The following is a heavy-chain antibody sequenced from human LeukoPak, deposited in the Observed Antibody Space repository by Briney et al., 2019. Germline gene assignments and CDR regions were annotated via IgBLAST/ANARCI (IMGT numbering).Heavy chain of an antibody. J-gene: IGHJ4*02. D-gene: IGHD4-23*01. CDR3: ARVPYGGNDFDY. Sequence: PQTLSLTCTVSGGSISSGGYYWSWIRQHPGKGLEWIGYIYYSGSTYYNPSLKSRVTISVDTSKNQFSLKLSSVTAADTAVYYCARVPYGGNDFDYWGQGSLVTVSS. V-gene: IGHV4-31*03. CDR2: IYYSGST. CDR1: GGSISSGGYY.